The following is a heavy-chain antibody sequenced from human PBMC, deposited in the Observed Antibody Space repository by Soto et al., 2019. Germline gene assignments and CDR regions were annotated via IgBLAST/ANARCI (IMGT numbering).Heavy chain of an antibody. J-gene: IGHJ4*02. Sequence: EVQLLESGGGLVQPGGSLRLSCAASGFIFSDYSMSWVRQAPGKGLEWVSAIGGSGIKTAYADSVKGRFSISRDNSKSTLYLQVSSLRAEDTAVSYCATRIVATRFFDYWGQGTLVAVSS. D-gene: IGHD2-15*01. V-gene: IGHV3-23*01. CDR2: IGGSGIKT. CDR3: ATRIVATRFFDY. CDR1: GFIFSDYS.